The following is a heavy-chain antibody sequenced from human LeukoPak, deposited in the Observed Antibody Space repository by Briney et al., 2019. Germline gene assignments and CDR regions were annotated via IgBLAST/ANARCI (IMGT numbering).Heavy chain of an antibody. J-gene: IGHJ4*02. CDR2: ISAYNGNT. CDR3: ASPSPSHYDSSGYYRWDFDY. D-gene: IGHD3-22*01. V-gene: IGHV1-18*01. CDR1: GYTFTSYG. Sequence: GASVKVSCKASGYTFTSYGISWVRQAPGQGLEWMGWISAYNGNTNYAQKLQGRVTMTTDTSTSTAYMELSSLRSEDTAVYYCASPSPSHYDSSGYYRWDFDYWGQGTLVTVSS.